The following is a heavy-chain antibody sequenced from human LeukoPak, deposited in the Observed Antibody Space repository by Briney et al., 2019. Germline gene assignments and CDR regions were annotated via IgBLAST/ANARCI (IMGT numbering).Heavy chain of an antibody. CDR2: IYHGGGT. V-gene: IGHV4-39*05. CDR1: SGYIISSSYY. D-gene: IGHD6-19*01. J-gene: IGHJ4*02. Sequence: SETSSLTSTLASGYIISSSYYWGLLRQPPGKRLELIGIIYHGGGTYYNPSLKSRVTISVDTSKNQFYLQLSSVTAADTAVYYCYVAVAGTWGEDFDYWGQGTLVTVSS. CDR3: YVAVAGTWGEDFDY.